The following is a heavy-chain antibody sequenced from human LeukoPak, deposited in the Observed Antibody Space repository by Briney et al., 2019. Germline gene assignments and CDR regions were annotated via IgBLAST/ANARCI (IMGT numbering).Heavy chain of an antibody. Sequence: SETLSLTCTVSGGSISSYYWSWIRQPPGKGLEWIGYIYYSGSTNYNPSLKSRVTISVDTSKNQFSLKLSSVTAADTAVYYCARVNFDCSSTSCLYYYGMDVWGQGTTVTVSS. J-gene: IGHJ6*02. CDR2: IYYSGST. CDR3: ARVNFDCSSTSCLYYYGMDV. D-gene: IGHD2-2*01. V-gene: IGHV4-59*01. CDR1: GGSISSYY.